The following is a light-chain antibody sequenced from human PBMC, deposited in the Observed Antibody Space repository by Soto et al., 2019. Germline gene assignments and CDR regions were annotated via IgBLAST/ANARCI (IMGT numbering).Light chain of an antibody. Sequence: EIVLTQSPATLSLSPGERATLSCRASQSVSSYLAWYQQKPGQAPRLLIYDASNRATAIPARFSGSGSGTAFTLTISSLEPEDFAVYYCQQRSNWLLTFGGGTKVEIK. CDR2: DAS. V-gene: IGKV3-11*01. CDR1: QSVSSY. CDR3: QQRSNWLLT. J-gene: IGKJ4*01.